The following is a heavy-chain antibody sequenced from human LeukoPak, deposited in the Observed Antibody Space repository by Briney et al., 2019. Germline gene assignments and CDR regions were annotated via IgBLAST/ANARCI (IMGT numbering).Heavy chain of an antibody. CDR3: ASSMIVVVIYAFDI. CDR1: GFTFSSYE. Sequence: GGSLRLSCAASGFTFSSYEMNWVRQAPGKGLEWVSYISSSGSTIYYADSVKGRFTISRDNAKNSLHLQMNSLRAKDTAVYYCASSMIVVVIYAFDIWGQGTMVTVSS. CDR2: ISSSGSTI. V-gene: IGHV3-48*03. D-gene: IGHD3-22*01. J-gene: IGHJ3*02.